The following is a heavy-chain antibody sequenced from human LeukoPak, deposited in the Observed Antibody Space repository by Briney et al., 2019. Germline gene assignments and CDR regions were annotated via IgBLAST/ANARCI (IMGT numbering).Heavy chain of an antibody. CDR3: ARDGLGNYGMDV. J-gene: IGHJ6*02. CDR2: IIPIFGLA. CDR1: GGTFSSYA. D-gene: IGHD7-27*01. V-gene: IGHV1-69*04. Sequence: SVKVSCKASGGTFSSYAISWVRQAPGQGLEWMGRIIPIFGLANYAQKFQGRVTITADKSTSTAYMELSSLRSEDTAVYYCARDGLGNYGMDVWGQGTTVTVSS.